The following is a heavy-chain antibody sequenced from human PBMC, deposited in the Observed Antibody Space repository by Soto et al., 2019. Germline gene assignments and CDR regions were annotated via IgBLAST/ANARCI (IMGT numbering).Heavy chain of an antibody. CDR2: IYYSGST. V-gene: IGHV4-59*08. CDR1: GGSISSYY. D-gene: IGHD3-10*01. Sequence: SETLSLTCTVSGGSISSYYWSWIRQPPGKGQEWIWYIYYSGSTNYNPSLKSRVTISVDTSKNQFSLKLSSVTASDTAVYYCACHRSPFTMVRGVPPDPFDYWGQGTLVTVSS. CDR3: ACHRSPFTMVRGVPPDPFDY. J-gene: IGHJ4*02.